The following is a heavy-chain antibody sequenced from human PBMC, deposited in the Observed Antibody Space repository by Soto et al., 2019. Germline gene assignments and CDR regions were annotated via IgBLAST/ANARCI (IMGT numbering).Heavy chain of an antibody. V-gene: IGHV4-4*07. CDR3: VRDGTKTLRDWSEH. D-gene: IGHD1-1*01. J-gene: IGHJ5*02. CDR1: GASISGFY. CDR2: IYATGTT. Sequence: KPSETRSLTCTVSGASISGFYWTWIRKSAGRGLEWIGRIYATGTTDYNPSLKSRVMMSVDTSKKQFSLKLRSVTAADTAVYYCVRDGTKTLRDWSEHWGQGISVTVSS.